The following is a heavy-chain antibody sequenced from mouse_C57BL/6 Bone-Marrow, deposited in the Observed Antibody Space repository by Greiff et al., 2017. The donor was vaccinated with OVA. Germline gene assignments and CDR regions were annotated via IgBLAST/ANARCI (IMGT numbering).Heavy chain of an antibody. V-gene: IGHV5-9-1*02. CDR3: TRVPYYYGSSYRAMDY. D-gene: IGHD1-1*01. J-gene: IGHJ4*01. Sequence: EVMLVESGGGLVKPGGSLKLSCAASGFTFSSYTMSWVRQTPEKRLEWVATISGGGDYIYYADTVKGRFTISRDNARNTLYLQMSSLKSEDTAMYYCTRVPYYYGSSYRAMDYWGQGTSVTVSS. CDR1: GFTFSSYT. CDR2: ISGGGDYI.